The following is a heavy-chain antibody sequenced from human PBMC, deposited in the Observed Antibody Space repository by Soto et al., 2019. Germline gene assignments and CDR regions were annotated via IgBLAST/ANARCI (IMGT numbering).Heavy chain of an antibody. CDR3: ARDPARYCISTSCYVF. V-gene: IGHV1-18*01. J-gene: IGHJ4*02. CDR2: ISAYNGNT. D-gene: IGHD2-2*01. Sequence: QVQLVQSGAEVKKPGASVKVSCKASGYTFTSYGISWVRQAPGQGLEWMGWISAYNGNTNYAQKLQGRVTMTTDTXTXXAYMELRSLRSDDTAVYYCARDPARYCISTSCYVFWGQGTLVTVSS. CDR1: GYTFTSYG.